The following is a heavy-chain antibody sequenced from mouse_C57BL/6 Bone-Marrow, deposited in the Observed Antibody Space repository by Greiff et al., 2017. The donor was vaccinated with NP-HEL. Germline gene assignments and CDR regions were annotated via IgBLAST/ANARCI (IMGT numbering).Heavy chain of an antibody. CDR1: GYSITSDY. CDR3: ARSPSGTSPCFDY. J-gene: IGHJ2*01. D-gene: IGHD4-1*01. CDR2: ISYSGST. V-gene: IGHV3-8*01. Sequence: EVKLMESGPGLAKPSQTLSLPCSVTGYSITSDYWNWIRKFPGNKLEYMGYISYSGSTYYNPSLKSRISITRDTSKNQYYLQLNSVTTEDTATYYCARSPSGTSPCFDYWGQGTTLTGSS.